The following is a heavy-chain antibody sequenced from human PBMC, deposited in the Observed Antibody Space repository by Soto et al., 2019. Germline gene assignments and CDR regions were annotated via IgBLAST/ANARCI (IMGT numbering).Heavy chain of an antibody. CDR2: IYYSGSA. CDR1: GGSIRSSDYY. D-gene: IGHD3-22*01. V-gene: IGHV4-30-4*01. Sequence: SETLSLTCTVSGGSIRSSDYYWAWIRQPPGKGLEWIGYIYYSGSANYNPSLKSRVTISVDTSRKQLSLKLNTVTAADTAVYFCARATYYSDTGGSPPLDYWGQGTLVTVSS. J-gene: IGHJ4*02. CDR3: ARATYYSDTGGSPPLDY.